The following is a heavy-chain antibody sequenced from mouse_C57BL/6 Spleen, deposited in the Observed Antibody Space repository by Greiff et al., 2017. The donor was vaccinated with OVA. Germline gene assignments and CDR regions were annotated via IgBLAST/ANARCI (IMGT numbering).Heavy chain of an antibody. J-gene: IGHJ3*01. V-gene: IGHV2-2*01. Sequence: VQLKQSGPGLVQPSQSLSITCTVSGFSLTSYGVHWVRQSPGKGLEWLGVIWSGGSTDYNAAFISRLSISKDNSKSQVFFKMNSLQADDTAIYYCARNGGYDGYYAWFAYWGQGTLVTVSA. D-gene: IGHD2-3*01. CDR1: GFSLTSYG. CDR2: IWSGGST. CDR3: ARNGGYDGYYAWFAY.